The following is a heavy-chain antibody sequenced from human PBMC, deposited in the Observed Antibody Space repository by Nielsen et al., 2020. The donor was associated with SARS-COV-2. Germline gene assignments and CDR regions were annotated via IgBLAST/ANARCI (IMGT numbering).Heavy chain of an antibody. J-gene: IGHJ3*02. V-gene: IGHV1-2*02. D-gene: IGHD2-21*01. Sequence: ASVQVSCKASGGTFSTNAINWVRQAPGQGLEWMGWINPNSGGTDYAQKFQGRVTMTRDTSISTAYMELTRLRSDDTAVYYCATELRVGMAINGAFDNWGQGTMVTVSS. CDR2: INPNSGGT. CDR1: GGTFSTNA. CDR3: ATELRVGMAINGAFDN.